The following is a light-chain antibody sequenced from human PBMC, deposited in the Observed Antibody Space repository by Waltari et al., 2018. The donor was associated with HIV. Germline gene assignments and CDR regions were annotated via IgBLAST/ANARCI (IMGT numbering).Light chain of an antibody. CDR2: LGS. CDR1: QSLPHSNGYNY. V-gene: IGKV2-28*01. Sequence: DIVMTQSPLSLPVTPGEPASISCRSSQSLPHSNGYNYLDWYLQKPGQSPQLLIYLGSNRASGVPDRVSGSGSGTDFTLKISRVEAEDVGVYYCMQALQTPLTFGGGTKVEIK. CDR3: MQALQTPLT. J-gene: IGKJ4*01.